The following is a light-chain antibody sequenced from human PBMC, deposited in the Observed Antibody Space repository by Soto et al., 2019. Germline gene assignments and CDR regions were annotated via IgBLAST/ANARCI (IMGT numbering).Light chain of an antibody. CDR3: QQYNSYSPT. Sequence: DIQMTQSPSTLSASVGDRVTITCRASQSISVWLAWYQQKAGKAPNLLIYKASRLESGVPSRFSGGGSETEFTLTISGLQPGDSATYYSQQYNSYSPTFGQGTKVDIK. CDR1: QSISVW. J-gene: IGKJ1*01. CDR2: KAS. V-gene: IGKV1-5*03.